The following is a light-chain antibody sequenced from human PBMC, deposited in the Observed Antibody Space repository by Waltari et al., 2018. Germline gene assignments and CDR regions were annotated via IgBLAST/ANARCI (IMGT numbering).Light chain of an antibody. CDR3: QHRSGP. Sequence: EIVLTQSPATLSLYPGESATLPCSASQSVSDSLDWYQHKPGQAPRLLVYYTSNRATGVPARFSGSGSGTHFTLTISSLEPADFAVYYCQHRSGPFGPGTKVDFK. CDR1: QSVSDS. CDR2: YTS. J-gene: IGKJ3*01. V-gene: IGKV3-11*01.